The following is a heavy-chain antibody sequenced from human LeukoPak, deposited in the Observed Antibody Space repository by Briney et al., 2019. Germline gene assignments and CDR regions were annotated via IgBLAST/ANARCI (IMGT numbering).Heavy chain of an antibody. CDR2: IYDTGSS. Sequence: SETLSLTCTVSGGSISSHYLSWIRQPPGKGPEWIAYIYDTGSSNYNPSLRSRVTISVDTSKTQFSLKLSSVTAADTAVYYCASGNDAFHIWGQGTMVTVSS. CDR1: GGSISSHY. J-gene: IGHJ3*02. CDR3: ASGNDAFHI. D-gene: IGHD1-26*01. V-gene: IGHV4-59*11.